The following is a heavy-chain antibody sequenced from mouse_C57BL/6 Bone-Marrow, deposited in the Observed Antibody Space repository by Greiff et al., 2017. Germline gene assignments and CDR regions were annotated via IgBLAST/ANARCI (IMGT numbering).Heavy chain of an antibody. CDR1: GFNIKNTY. CDR2: IDPANGNT. D-gene: IGHD1-1*01. J-gene: IGHJ2*01. CDR3: ARSPYYYGSSYEGADY. Sequence: VQLKQSVAELVRPGASVKLSCTASGFNIKNTYMHWVKQRPEQGLEWIGRIDPANGNTKYAPKFQGKATITADTSSNTAYLQLSSLTSEDTAIYYCARSPYYYGSSYEGADYWGQGTTLTVSS. V-gene: IGHV14-3*01.